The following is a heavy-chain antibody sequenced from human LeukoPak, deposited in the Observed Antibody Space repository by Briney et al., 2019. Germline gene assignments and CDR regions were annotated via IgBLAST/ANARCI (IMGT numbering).Heavy chain of an antibody. CDR3: ARAHIVVVTATFSYYYGMDV. CDR2: INHSGST. CDR1: GGSFSGYY. J-gene: IGHJ6*01. D-gene: IGHD2-21*02. V-gene: IGHV4-34*01. Sequence: SETLSLTCAVYGGSFSGYYWSWIRQPPGKGLEWIGEINHSGSTNYNPSLKSRVTISVDTSKNQFSLKLSSVTAADTAVYYCARAHIVVVTATFSYYYGMDVWGQGTTVAVSS.